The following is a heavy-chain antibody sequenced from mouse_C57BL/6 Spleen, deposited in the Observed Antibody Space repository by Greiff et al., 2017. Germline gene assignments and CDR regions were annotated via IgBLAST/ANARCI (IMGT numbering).Heavy chain of an antibody. CDR1: GFTFTDYY. J-gene: IGHJ2*01. V-gene: IGHV7-3*01. CDR3: ARKVADYFDY. Sequence: EVKVVESGVGLVQPGGSLSLSCAASGFTFTDYYMSWVRQPPGKALEWLGFIRNKANGYTTEYSASVKGRFTISRDNSQSILYLQMNALRAEDSATYYCARKVADYFDYWGQGTTLTVSS. D-gene: IGHD1-1*01. CDR2: IRNKANGYTT.